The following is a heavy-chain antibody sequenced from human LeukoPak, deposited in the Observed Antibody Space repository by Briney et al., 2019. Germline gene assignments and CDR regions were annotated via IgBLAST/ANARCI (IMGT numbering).Heavy chain of an antibody. CDR3: ARAWELLDGHFDY. CDR2: IKQDGSEK. CDR1: GFTFSSYW. V-gene: IGHV3-7*01. Sequence: GGSLRLSCAASGFTFSSYWMSWVRQAPGKGLEWVANIKQDGSEKYYVDSVKGRFTISRDNAKNSLYPQMNSLRAEDTAVYYCARAWELLDGHFDYWGQGTLVTVSS. J-gene: IGHJ4*02. D-gene: IGHD1-26*01.